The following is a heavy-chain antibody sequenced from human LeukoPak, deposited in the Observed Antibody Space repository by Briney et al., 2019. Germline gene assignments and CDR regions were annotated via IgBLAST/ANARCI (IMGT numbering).Heavy chain of an antibody. CDR1: GGSISSSSYY. Sequence: PSETLSLTCSVSGGSISSSSYYWDWIRQPPGKGLEWIGNIFYSGNTYYNSSLKSRVTVSVDTSKNQFSLKLSSVTAADTAVYYCARHVRSTDYFDYWGQGTLVTVSS. J-gene: IGHJ4*02. D-gene: IGHD1-1*01. V-gene: IGHV4-39*07. CDR3: ARHVRSTDYFDY. CDR2: IFYSGNT.